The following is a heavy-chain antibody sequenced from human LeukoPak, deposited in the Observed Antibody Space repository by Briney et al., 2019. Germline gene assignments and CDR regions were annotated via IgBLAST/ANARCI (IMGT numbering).Heavy chain of an antibody. CDR1: GGSISSGSYY. CDR3: ARTQHDYSNL. Sequence: SETLSLTCTVSGGSISSGSYYWSWIRQPAGKGLEWIGRIYTSGSTNYNPSLKSRVTISVDTSKNQFSLKLSSVTAADTAVYYCARTQHDYSNLWGQGTLVTVSS. D-gene: IGHD4-11*01. CDR2: IYTSGST. V-gene: IGHV4-61*02. J-gene: IGHJ4*02.